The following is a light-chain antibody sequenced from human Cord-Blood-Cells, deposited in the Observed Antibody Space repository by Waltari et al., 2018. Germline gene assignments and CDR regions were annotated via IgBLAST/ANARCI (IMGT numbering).Light chain of an antibody. Sequence: DIVMTQSPDSLAVSLGERATINCTSSLSVLYSSNNKNYLAWYQQKPGQPPKLLIYWASTRESGVPDRFSGSGSGTDFTLTISSLQAEDVAVYYCQQYYSTPPYTFGQGTKLEIK. CDR1: LSVLYSSNNKNY. CDR3: QQYYSTPPYT. CDR2: WAS. J-gene: IGKJ2*01. V-gene: IGKV4-1*01.